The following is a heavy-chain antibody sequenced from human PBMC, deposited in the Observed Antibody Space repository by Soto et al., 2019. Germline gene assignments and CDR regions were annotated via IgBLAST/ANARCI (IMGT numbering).Heavy chain of an antibody. V-gene: IGHV3-30-3*01. CDR2: ISYDGSNK. CDR1: GFTFSSYA. CDR3: ARPLAFGDSSGYYPPDEGMDV. J-gene: IGHJ6*02. D-gene: IGHD3-22*01. Sequence: GGSLRLSCAASGFTFSSYAMHWVRQAPGKGLEWVAVISYDGSNKYYADSVKGRFTISRDNSKNTLYLQMNSLRAEDTAVYYCARPLAFGDSSGYYPPDEGMDVWGQGTTVTVSS.